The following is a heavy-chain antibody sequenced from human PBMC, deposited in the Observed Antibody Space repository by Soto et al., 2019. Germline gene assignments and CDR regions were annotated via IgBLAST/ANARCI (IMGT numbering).Heavy chain of an antibody. CDR3: AKDPRGYRYGSTDY. V-gene: IGHV3-30*18. D-gene: IGHD5-18*01. J-gene: IGHJ4*02. CDR1: GFNCSTCG. Sequence: QVQLVESGGGVVQPGRSLRLTCAASGFNCSTCGMHWLRRAPGKGLEWVALISPDGKAKYYGDSVKGRFSISIDNSKNTLFLEVMSLRGEDTAMYYCAKDPRGYRYGSTDYWGQGTPVTVSS. CDR2: ISPDGKAK.